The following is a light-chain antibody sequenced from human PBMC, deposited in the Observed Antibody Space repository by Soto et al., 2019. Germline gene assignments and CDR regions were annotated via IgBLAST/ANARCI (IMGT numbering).Light chain of an antibody. J-gene: IGKJ1*01. CDR1: QRISTY. Sequence: IQMTQSPSSLSASVGDRVTITCRASQRISTYLNWFQQRPGKAPRLLIYAASTLKTGVSSNFSGSASGTDFTLTITSLQPEEFATYFCHQTYSIPPTFGQGTKVEI. CDR3: HQTYSIPPT. V-gene: IGKV1-39*01. CDR2: AAS.